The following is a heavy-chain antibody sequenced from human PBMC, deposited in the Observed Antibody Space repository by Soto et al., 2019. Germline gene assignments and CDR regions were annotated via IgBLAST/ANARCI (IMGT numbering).Heavy chain of an antibody. CDR3: ARMASLREWLVNAFDM. J-gene: IGHJ3*02. CDR1: GFTVSTNY. Sequence: GGSLRLSCAASGFTVSTNYISWVRQAPGKGLEWVSIIYSGGKTYYADSVKGRFVISRDNSRNTLCLQMNSLRVEDTAVYYCARMASLREWLVNAFDMWGQGTTVTVSS. CDR2: IYSGGKT. V-gene: IGHV3-53*01. D-gene: IGHD6-19*01.